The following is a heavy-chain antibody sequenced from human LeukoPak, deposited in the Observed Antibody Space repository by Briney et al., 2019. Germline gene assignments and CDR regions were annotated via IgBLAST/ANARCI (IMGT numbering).Heavy chain of an antibody. J-gene: IGHJ4*02. CDR1: GGSFSGYY. Sequence: PSETLSLXCAVYGGSFSGYYWSWIHQPPGKGLEWIGEINHSGSTNYNPSLKSRVTISVDTSKNQFSLKLSSVTAADTAVYYCARGNLRFFDYWGQGTLVTVPS. CDR2: INHSGST. CDR3: ARGNLRFFDY. D-gene: IGHD3-3*01. V-gene: IGHV4-34*01.